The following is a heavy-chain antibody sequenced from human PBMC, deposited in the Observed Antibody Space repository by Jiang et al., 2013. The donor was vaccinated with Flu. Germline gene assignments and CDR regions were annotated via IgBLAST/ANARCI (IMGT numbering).Heavy chain of an antibody. CDR2: AYYRSQWYI. Sequence: QTLSLTCAISGDSVSSNSAAWNWIRQSPSRGLEWLGRAYYRSQWYIDYAMTVKGRIIVTPDTSKNQFSLQLNSVTPQDTAVYYCVRGAGAADYWGQGTLVTVSS. J-gene: IGHJ4*02. CDR3: VRGAGAADY. V-gene: IGHV6-1*01. D-gene: IGHD2-15*01. CDR1: GDSVSSNSAA.